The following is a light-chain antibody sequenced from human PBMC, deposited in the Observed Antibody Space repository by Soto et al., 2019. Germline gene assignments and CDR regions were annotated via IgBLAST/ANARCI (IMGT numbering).Light chain of an antibody. V-gene: IGKV1-39*01. CDR3: QQSYSTPFT. CDR2: AAS. J-gene: IGKJ3*01. Sequence: DIQMTQSPSSLSASVGDRVTITCRASQSISSYLNWYQQKPGKAPKLLIYAASSLQSGVPSSFSGSGSGTYFTLTISSLQPEDFATYYGQQSYSTPFTFGPGTKVDIK. CDR1: QSISSY.